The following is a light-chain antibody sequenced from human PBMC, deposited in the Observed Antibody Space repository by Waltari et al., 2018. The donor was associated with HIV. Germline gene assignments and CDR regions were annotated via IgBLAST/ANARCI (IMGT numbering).Light chain of an antibody. CDR1: TSDFGLYNF. CDR2: EVF. J-gene: IGLJ2*01. V-gene: IGLV2-14*01. Sequence: QSTLTQPASVSGSPGQSITISCTGSTSDFGLYNFIHWYQQHPARVPKVIIYEVFSRPSGLSSRFSGSRSSNTASLTISWLQPEDEADYYCASFTSNYTLIFGGGTKVTVL. CDR3: ASFTSNYTLI.